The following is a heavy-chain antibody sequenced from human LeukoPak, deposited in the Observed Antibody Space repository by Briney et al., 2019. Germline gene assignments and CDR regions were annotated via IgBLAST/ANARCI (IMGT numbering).Heavy chain of an antibody. CDR3: AQAQYSSWERYFDY. V-gene: IGHV3-23*01. CDR2: ISGSGGST. D-gene: IGHD6-19*01. CDR1: GFTFSSYG. J-gene: IGHJ4*02. Sequence: QPGGTLRLSCAASGFTFSSYGMSWVRQAPGKGLEWVSAISGSGGSTYYADSVKGRFTISRDNSKNTLYLQMNSLRAEDTAVYYCAQAQYSSWERYFDYWGQGTLVTVSS.